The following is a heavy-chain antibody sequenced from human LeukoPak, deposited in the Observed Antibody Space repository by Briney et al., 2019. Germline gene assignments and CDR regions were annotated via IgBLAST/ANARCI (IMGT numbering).Heavy chain of an antibody. D-gene: IGHD3-22*01. CDR2: IGNDL. J-gene: IGHJ3*02. CDR3: TKDMISGNGGYDAFDI. Sequence: GRSLRLSCAASGFTFNVYAMTWARQAPGKGLEWVSTIGNDLYYTDPVKCRFTISRDDSKSTLYLQMNSLRAEDTAIYYCTKDMISGNGGYDAFDIWGQGTIVTVSS. V-gene: IGHV3-23*01. CDR1: GFTFNVYA.